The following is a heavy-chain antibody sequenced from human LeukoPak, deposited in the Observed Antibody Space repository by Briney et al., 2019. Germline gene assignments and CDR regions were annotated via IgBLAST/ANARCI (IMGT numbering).Heavy chain of an antibody. Sequence: GGSLRLSCAGSGFTFNGYAFSWVRQAPGKGLEWVAVTGGSDDNTHYADSVKGRFTISRDNSEKRLFLQMNSLRPDDSALYYCTKDLMTGFSSGWYFAYWGQGTLVTVSS. CDR1: GFTFNGYA. D-gene: IGHD6-19*01. V-gene: IGHV3-23*01. CDR2: TGGSDDNT. J-gene: IGHJ4*02. CDR3: TKDLMTGFSSGWYFAY.